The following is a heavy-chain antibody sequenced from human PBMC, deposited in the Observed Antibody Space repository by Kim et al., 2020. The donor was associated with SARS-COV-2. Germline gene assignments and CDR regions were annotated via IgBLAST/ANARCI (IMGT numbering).Heavy chain of an antibody. CDR1: GGSISSSNW. J-gene: IGHJ6*02. V-gene: IGHV4-4*02. D-gene: IGHD3-3*01. CDR3: ARDFTYYDFWSGYNSYYYYYGMDV. Sequence: SETLSLTCAVSGGSISSSNWWSWVRQPPGTGLEWIGEIYHSGSTNYNPSLQSRVTISVDRSKNQFSLELSSVTAADTAVYYCARDFTYYDFWSGYNSYYYYYGMDVWGQGTTVTVSS. CDR2: IYHSGST.